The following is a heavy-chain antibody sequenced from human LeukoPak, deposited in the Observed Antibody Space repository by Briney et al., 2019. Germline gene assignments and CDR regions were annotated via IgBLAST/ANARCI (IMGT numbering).Heavy chain of an antibody. CDR3: LQYNSGNT. D-gene: IGHD3-10*01. CDR2: IRNKANSYTT. V-gene: IGHV3-72*01. J-gene: IGHJ5*02. CDR1: GFTFSDHY. Sequence: GGSLRLSCAASGFTFSDHYMDWVRQAPGKGLEWVGRIRNKANSYTTEYAASVKGRFTVSRDNAKNSLYLQMNSLRVEDTAVYYCLQYNSGNTWGPGTLVTVSS.